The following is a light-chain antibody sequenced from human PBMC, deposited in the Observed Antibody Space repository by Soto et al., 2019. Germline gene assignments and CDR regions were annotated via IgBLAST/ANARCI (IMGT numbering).Light chain of an antibody. CDR1: SSKIGNNY. CDR2: DNN. CDR3: GTWDNSRSVGA. J-gene: IGLJ2*01. Sequence: QSVLTQPPSVSAAPGQTVTISCSGSSSKIGNNYVSWYQQLPGTAPRLLIYDNNKRPSGIPDRSSGSKSGTSATLDISGLQTGDEAEYYCGTWDNSRSVGAFGGGTQLTVL. V-gene: IGLV1-51*01.